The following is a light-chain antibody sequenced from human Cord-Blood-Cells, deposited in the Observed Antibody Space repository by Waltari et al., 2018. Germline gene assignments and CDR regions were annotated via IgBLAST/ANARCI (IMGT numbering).Light chain of an antibody. V-gene: IGLV2-23*01. CDR3: CSYAGSSRV. CDR1: SSDVGSYNL. CDR2: EGS. Sequence: QSALTQPASVSGSPGQSITISCTGTSSDVGSYNLVSWYQQHPGKAPKLMVYEGSKRPSGFSNRFSGSKSGNTASLTISGLQAEDEADYYCCSYAGSSRVFGTGTKVTVL. J-gene: IGLJ1*01.